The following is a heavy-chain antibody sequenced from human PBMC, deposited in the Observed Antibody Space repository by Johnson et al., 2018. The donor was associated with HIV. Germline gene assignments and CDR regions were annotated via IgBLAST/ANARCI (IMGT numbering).Heavy chain of an antibody. CDR3: ASFGAEAGLGGAFHI. D-gene: IGHD6-19*01. CDR2: ISYDGSNT. V-gene: IGHV3-30*19. J-gene: IGHJ3*02. CDR1: GFTFSSYV. Sequence: QVQLVESGGGVVQPGRSLRLSCAASGFTFSSYVMHWVRQAPGKGLEWVAVISYDGSNTYYADSVKGRFTISRDNSKNTLFLQMDSLRAEDTAVYYCASFGAEAGLGGAFHIWGQGTMVTVTS.